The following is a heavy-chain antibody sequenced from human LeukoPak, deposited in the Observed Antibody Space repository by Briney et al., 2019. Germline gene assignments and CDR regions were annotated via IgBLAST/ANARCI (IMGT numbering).Heavy chain of an antibody. CDR1: GFTFSSYS. CDR3: ARAGTYDFWSGYPDY. J-gene: IGHJ4*02. CDR2: ISSSSSYI. V-gene: IGHV3-21*01. Sequence: PGGSLRLSCAASGFTFSSYSMTWVRQAPGKGLEWVSSISSSSSYIYYADSVKGRFTISRDNAKNSLYLQMNSLRAEDTAVYYCARAGTYDFWSGYPDYWGQGTLVTVSS. D-gene: IGHD3-3*01.